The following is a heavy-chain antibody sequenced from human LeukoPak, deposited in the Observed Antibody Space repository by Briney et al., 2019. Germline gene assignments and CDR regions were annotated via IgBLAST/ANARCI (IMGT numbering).Heavy chain of an antibody. Sequence: GASLRLSCAASGFTFSSYAMSWVRPAPGRGLEGVSAISGSGGSTYYADSVKGRFTISRDNSKNTLYLQMNSLRAEDTAVYYCAKDQGDYYDSSGYYLDAFDIWGQGTMVTVSS. CDR3: AKDQGDYYDSSGYYLDAFDI. CDR2: ISGSGGST. CDR1: GFTFSSYA. J-gene: IGHJ3*02. V-gene: IGHV3-23*01. D-gene: IGHD3-22*01.